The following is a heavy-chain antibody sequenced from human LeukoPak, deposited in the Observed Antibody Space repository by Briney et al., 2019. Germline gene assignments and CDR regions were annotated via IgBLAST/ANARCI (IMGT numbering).Heavy chain of an antibody. D-gene: IGHD3-16*01. CDR3: ARRWGNIVGVTYEY. CDR1: GGSFSGYY. V-gene: IGHV4-34*01. CDR2: INHSGST. J-gene: IGHJ4*02. Sequence: SETLSLTCAVYGGSFSGYYWSWIRQPPGKGLEWTGEINHSGSTNYNPSLKSRVTISVDTSKNQFSLKLSSVTAVDTAVYYCARRWGNIVGVTYEYWGQGTLVTASS.